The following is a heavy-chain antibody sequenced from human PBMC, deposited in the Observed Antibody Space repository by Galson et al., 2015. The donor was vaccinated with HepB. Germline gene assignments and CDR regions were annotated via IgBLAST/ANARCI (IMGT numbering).Heavy chain of an antibody. D-gene: IGHD2-15*01. CDR1: GFTFKTYG. CDR2: IWSDGSNQ. Sequence: SLRLSCAASGFTFKTYGMHWVRQAPGKGLQWVAVIWSDGSNQYYADSVKGRLTISRDNPKNTVYLQLNSLRAEDTAVYYCARESNYAAYYVMDVWGQGTTVTVSS. V-gene: IGHV3-33*01. CDR3: ARESNYAAYYVMDV. J-gene: IGHJ6*02.